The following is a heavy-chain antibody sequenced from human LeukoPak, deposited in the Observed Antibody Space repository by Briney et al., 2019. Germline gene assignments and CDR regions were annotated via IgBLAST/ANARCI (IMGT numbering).Heavy chain of an antibody. CDR1: GFTFSSYV. CDR2: MSYDGRNK. J-gene: IGHJ4*02. Sequence: GGSLRLSCAASGFTFSSYVIHWVRQAPGKGLEWVAVMSYDGRNKYYADFVKGRFTISRDNSKNALYLQMNSLRAEDTAVYYCARDGPRYCSGGSCGGFDYWGQGTLVTVSS. V-gene: IGHV3-30*04. CDR3: ARDGPRYCSGGSCGGFDY. D-gene: IGHD2-15*01.